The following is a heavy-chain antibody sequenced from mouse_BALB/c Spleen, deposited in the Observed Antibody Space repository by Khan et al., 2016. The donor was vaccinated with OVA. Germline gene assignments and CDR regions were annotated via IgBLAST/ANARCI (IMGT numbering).Heavy chain of an antibody. CDR1: GFTFSDYY. D-gene: IGHD2-3*01. V-gene: IGHV5-12*02. CDR2: LSNRGTTT. J-gene: IGHJ3*01. CDR3: AREGDDGGLAY. Sequence: EVELVEPGGGLVQPGGSLKLSCETSGFTFSDYYMYWVRQTPEQRLEWVAYLSNRGTTTYYPDTVRGRFTISRDNAKNTLYLQMSRLESEDTAMYYCAREGDDGGLAYWGQGTLVTVSA.